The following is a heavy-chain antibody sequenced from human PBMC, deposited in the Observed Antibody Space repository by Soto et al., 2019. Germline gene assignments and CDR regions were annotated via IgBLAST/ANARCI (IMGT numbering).Heavy chain of an antibody. CDR1: GGTFSSYA. CDR3: ARESRYCSGGSCYFLPGIDY. CDR2: IIPIFGTA. Sequence: QVQLVQSGAEVKKPGSSVTFSCQASGGTFSSYAIRWVRQAPGQGLEWMGGIIPIFGTANYAQKFQGRVTITADESTSTAYMELSSLRSEDTAVYYCARESRYCSGGSCYFLPGIDYWGQGTLVTVSS. V-gene: IGHV1-69*12. J-gene: IGHJ4*02. D-gene: IGHD2-15*01.